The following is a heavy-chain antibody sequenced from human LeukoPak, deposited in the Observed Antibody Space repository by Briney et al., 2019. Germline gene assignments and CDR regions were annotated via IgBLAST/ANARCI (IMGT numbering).Heavy chain of an antibody. Sequence: GGSLRLSCAASGFTFSTYWMHWVRQGPGKGLVWASRINTDGSSTSYADSVKGRFTISRDNAENTLYLQMNSLRAEDTAVYYCARAPSGYFDYWGQGTLVAVSS. CDR2: INTDGSST. CDR1: GFTFSTYW. J-gene: IGHJ4*02. CDR3: ARAPSGYFDY. V-gene: IGHV3-74*01. D-gene: IGHD1-26*01.